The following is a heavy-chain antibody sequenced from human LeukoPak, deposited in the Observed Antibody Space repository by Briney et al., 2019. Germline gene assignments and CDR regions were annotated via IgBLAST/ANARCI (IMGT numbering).Heavy chain of an antibody. CDR1: GFTFSSYS. CDR3: AKVGNDVLAYYYDSSGYPDY. J-gene: IGHJ4*02. Sequence: QSGGSLRLSCAASGFTFSSYSMNWVRQAPGKGLEWVSYISSASSSIYYADSVKGRFTISRDNAKNSLFLQMNSLRAEDTAVYYCAKVGNDVLAYYYDSSGYPDYWGQGTLVTVSP. V-gene: IGHV3-48*04. D-gene: IGHD3-22*01. CDR2: ISSASSSI.